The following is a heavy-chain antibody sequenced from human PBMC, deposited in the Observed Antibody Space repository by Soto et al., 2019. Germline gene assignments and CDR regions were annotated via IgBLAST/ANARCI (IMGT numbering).Heavy chain of an antibody. J-gene: IGHJ4*02. CDR2: IYHGGST. CDR1: GGSISRGASS. V-gene: IGHV4-30-2*01. D-gene: IGHD3-16*01. Sequence: SETLSLTCAVPGGSISRGASSWSWIRQPPGKGRGWIGYIYHGGSTYCNRARESRVTMSVDRSKSQFSLKLSSVTAADTAVYYCARRLKTDYFDYWGQGTLVTVSS. CDR3: ARRLKTDYFDY.